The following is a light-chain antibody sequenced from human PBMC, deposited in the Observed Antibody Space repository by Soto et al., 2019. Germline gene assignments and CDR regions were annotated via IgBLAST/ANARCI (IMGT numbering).Light chain of an antibody. Sequence: IVMTQSPPTLSVSPGEEATLACRASQSLRSNLAWYQQKPGQAPRLLIYGASTRATGIPARFSGSGSGTEFTLTISSLQSEDFAVYYCQQYNGWPITFGQGTRLEIK. V-gene: IGKV3-15*01. CDR2: GAS. CDR3: QQYNGWPIT. J-gene: IGKJ5*01. CDR1: QSLRSN.